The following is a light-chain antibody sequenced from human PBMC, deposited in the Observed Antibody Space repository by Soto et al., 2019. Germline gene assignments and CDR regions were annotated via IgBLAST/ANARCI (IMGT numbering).Light chain of an antibody. CDR1: QSISSY. Sequence: DIQMTQSPSSLSASVGDRVTITCRASQSISSYLNWYQQKPGKAPKLLIYAESSLQSGVPSRFSGSGSGTDFTLTISSLQPEDFANYYCQQSSSTPQTFGQGTKVEMK. V-gene: IGKV1-39*01. CDR2: AES. J-gene: IGKJ1*01. CDR3: QQSSSTPQT.